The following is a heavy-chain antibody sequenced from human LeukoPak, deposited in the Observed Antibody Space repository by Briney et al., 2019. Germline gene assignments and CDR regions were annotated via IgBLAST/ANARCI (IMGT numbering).Heavy chain of an antibody. CDR3: ARDRGSSPSGNLDF. CDR2: ISWNSVFI. CDR1: GFTFDDYA. Sequence: PGKSLRLSCEASGFTFDDYAMHWVRQLPGNGLAWVSSISWNSVFIDYADSVRGRFTISRDNAKNPLSLQMTSLRPDDMGVYYCARDRGSSPSGNLDFWGLGTLVAVSS. V-gene: IGHV3-9*03. D-gene: IGHD3-10*01. J-gene: IGHJ4*02.